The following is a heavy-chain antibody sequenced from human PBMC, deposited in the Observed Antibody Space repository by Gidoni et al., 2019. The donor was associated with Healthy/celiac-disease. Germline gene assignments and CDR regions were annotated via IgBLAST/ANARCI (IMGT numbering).Heavy chain of an antibody. J-gene: IGHJ4*02. V-gene: IGHV3-30*18. CDR3: AKDLRGDYAPPHFDY. CDR2: ISYDGSNK. CDR1: GFTFSSYG. Sequence: QVQLVESGGGVVQPGRSLGLSCAASGFTFSSYGMHWVRQAPGKGLEWVAVISYDGSNKYYADSVKGRFTISRDNSKNTLYLQMNSLRAEDTAVYYCAKDLRGDYAPPHFDYWGQGTLVTVSS. D-gene: IGHD4-17*01.